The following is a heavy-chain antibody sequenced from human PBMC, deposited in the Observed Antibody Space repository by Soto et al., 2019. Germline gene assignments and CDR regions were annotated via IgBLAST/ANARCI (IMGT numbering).Heavy chain of an antibody. CDR1: GYTLTDYL. CDR3: AVYISDPHIGADH. Sequence: QVQLVQSGTEAKRPGASVRVSCKASGYTLTDYLVHWVCQAPGQSPEWMGWVNAGNGYTKYSERFQDRITLTRDPSANTAYMDLSSLRYEATAMYYCAVYISDPHIGADHWGQGTPVIVTP. V-gene: IGHV1-3*01. J-gene: IGHJ4*02. D-gene: IGHD6-13*01. CDR2: VNAGNGYT.